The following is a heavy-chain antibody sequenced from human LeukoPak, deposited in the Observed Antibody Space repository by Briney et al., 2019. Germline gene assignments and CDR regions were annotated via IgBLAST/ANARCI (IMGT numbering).Heavy chain of an antibody. V-gene: IGHV4-34*01. J-gene: IGHJ4*02. D-gene: IGHD3-22*01. CDR3: ARGHDSSCYSPDY. CDR2: INHSGST. Sequence: PSETLSLTCAVYGGSFSGYYWSWIRQTPGKGLEWIGEINHSGSTNYNPSLKSRVTISVDTSKNQFSLKLSSVTAADTAVYYCARGHDSSCYSPDYWGQGTLVTVSS. CDR1: GGSFSGYY.